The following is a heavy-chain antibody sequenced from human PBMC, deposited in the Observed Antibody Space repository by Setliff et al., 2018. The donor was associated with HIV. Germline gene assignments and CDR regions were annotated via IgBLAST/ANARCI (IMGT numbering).Heavy chain of an antibody. D-gene: IGHD2-2*01. Sequence: ASVKVSCKASGYTFSGYYIHWVRQAPGQGLEWMGWLNPRSGGSDYAQRFQGRVTMTRDTSISTAYMELSRLTSDDTAVYYCARVPEIEISGLLTSWGAFDIWGQGAMVTVSS. V-gene: IGHV1-2*02. J-gene: IGHJ3*02. CDR3: ARVPEIEISGLLTSWGAFDI. CDR1: GYTFSGYY. CDR2: LNPRSGGS.